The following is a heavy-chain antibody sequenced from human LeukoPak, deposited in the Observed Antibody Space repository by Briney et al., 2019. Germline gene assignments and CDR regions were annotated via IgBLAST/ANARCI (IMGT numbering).Heavy chain of an antibody. V-gene: IGHV4-30-2*01. D-gene: IGHD2-2*01. CDR2: IYHSGST. Sequence: SQTLSLTCTVSGGSISSGGYYWSWIRQPPGKGLEWIGYIYHSGSTYYNPSLKSRVTISVDRSKNQFSLKLSSVTAADTAVYYCAREDQSRYCSSTSCQGDAFDIWGQGTMVTVSS. CDR1: GGSISSGGYY. J-gene: IGHJ3*02. CDR3: AREDQSRYCSSTSCQGDAFDI.